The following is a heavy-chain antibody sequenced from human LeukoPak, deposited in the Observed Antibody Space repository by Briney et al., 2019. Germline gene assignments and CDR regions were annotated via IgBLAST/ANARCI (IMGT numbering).Heavy chain of an antibody. V-gene: IGHV1-8*01. D-gene: IGHD5-18*01. CDR2: MNPNSGNT. CDR1: GYTFTSYD. J-gene: IGHJ5*02. CDR3: ARTGTLGYSYGNWFDP. Sequence: EASVKVSCKASGYTFTSYDINWVRQATGQGLEWMGWMNPNSGNTGYAQKFQGRVTMTRNTSISTAYMELSSLRSEDTAVYYCARTGTLGYSYGNWFDPWGQGTLVTVSS.